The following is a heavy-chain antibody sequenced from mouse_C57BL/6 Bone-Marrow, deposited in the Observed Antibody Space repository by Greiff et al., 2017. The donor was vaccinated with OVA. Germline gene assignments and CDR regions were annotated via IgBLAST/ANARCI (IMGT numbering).Heavy chain of an antibody. V-gene: IGHV1-26*01. CDR2: INPNNGGT. J-gene: IGHJ4*01. CDR1: GYTFTDYY. D-gene: IGHD2-4*01. Sequence: EVQLQQSGTELVKPGASVKLSCKASGYTFTDYYMNWVKQSHGKSLEWIGDINPNNGGTSYNEKFKGKATLTVDKSSSTAYMELRSLTSEDSAVYYCARSGYDYDWYHAMDYWGQGTTVTVSS. CDR3: ARSGYDYDWYHAMDY.